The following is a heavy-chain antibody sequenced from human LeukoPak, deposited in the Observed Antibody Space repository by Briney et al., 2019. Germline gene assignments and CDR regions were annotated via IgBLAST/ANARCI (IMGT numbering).Heavy chain of an antibody. Sequence: PGGSLRLSCATSGFTFSSYGMNWVRQAPGKGLEWLASIRSDNSDTYYADSVKGRFTISRDNSKNTLYLQMNSLRADDTAVYYCARSLRVRGVRDYMDVWGKGTTVIISS. CDR1: GFTFSSYG. V-gene: IGHV3-30*02. CDR3: ARSLRVRGVRDYMDV. J-gene: IGHJ6*03. CDR2: IRSDNSDT. D-gene: IGHD3-10*01.